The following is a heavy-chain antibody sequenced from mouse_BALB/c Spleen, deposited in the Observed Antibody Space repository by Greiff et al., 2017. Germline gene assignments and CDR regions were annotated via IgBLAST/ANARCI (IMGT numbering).Heavy chain of an antibody. V-gene: IGHV1-69*02. D-gene: IGHD2-4*01. CDR2: IYPSDSYT. J-gene: IGHJ3*01. CDR3: TRRDDYEAWFAY. Sequence: QVQLQQPGAELVRPGASVKLSCKASGYTFTSYWINWVKQRPGQGLEWIGNIYPSDSYTNYNQKFKDQATLTVDKSSSTAYMQLSSPTSEDSAVYYCTRRDDYEAWFAYWGQGTLVTVSA. CDR1: GYTFTSYW.